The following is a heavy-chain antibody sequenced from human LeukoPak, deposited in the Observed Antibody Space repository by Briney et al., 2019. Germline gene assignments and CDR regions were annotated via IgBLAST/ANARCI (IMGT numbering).Heavy chain of an antibody. J-gene: IGHJ4*02. CDR2: ISWDGTT. CDR3: VKDLSYETSGSFFDY. CDR1: GFTFEDYT. Sequence: GRSLRLSCAASGFTFEDYTMHWVRQAPGKTLEWVSLISWDGTTFYADSVKGRFTISRDNSKDSLYLRMDTLRSEDTAFYYCVKDLSYETSGSFFDYWGQGTLVTVS. V-gene: IGHV3-43*01. D-gene: IGHD3-22*01.